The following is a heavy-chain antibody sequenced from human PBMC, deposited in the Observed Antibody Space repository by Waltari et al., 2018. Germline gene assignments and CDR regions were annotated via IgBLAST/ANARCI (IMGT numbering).Heavy chain of an antibody. V-gene: IGHV1-18*01. J-gene: IGHJ3*02. Sequence: QVHLVQSGGEVKKPGASVKVSCKASGYTFNSYDINWVRQAPGQGLEWMGWISAYNGNTDYAQKLQGRVTMTTDPSTSTAYMELRSLRSDDTAVYYCARGARADIVVVPTAPRGDAFDMWGQGTMVTVSS. CDR2: ISAYNGNT. CDR1: GYTFNSYD. CDR3: ARGARADIVVVPTAPRGDAFDM. D-gene: IGHD2-2*01.